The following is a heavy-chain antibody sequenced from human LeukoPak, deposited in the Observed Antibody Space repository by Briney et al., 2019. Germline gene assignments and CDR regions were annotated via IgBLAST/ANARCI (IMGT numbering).Heavy chain of an antibody. CDR2: IYHSGST. Sequence: SETLSLTCTVSGGSISSYYWSWIRQPPGKGLEWIGYIYHSGSTYYNPSLKSRVTISVDRSKNQFSLKLSSVTAADTAVYYCARDGYGSGPWGQGTLVTVSS. CDR3: ARDGYGSGP. J-gene: IGHJ5*02. D-gene: IGHD3-10*01. V-gene: IGHV4-59*12. CDR1: GGSISSYY.